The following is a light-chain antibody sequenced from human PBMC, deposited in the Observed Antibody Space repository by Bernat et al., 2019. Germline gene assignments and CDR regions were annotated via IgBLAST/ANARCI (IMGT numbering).Light chain of an antibody. CDR1: SSNIGINY. J-gene: IGLJ3*02. Sequence: QSVLTQPPSASGTPGQTVTISCSGSSSNIGINYVSWYQHFPGTAPKVLIYSNSQRPSGVPARFSGSKSGTSASLVISGLRSEDGADYYCAAWDDSLRGRMFGGGTKLTVL. V-gene: IGLV1-47*02. CDR3: AAWDDSLRGRM. CDR2: SNS.